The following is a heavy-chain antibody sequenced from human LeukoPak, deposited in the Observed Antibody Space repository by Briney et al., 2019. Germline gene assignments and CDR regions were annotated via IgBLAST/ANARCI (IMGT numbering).Heavy chain of an antibody. CDR1: GGSISSYY. D-gene: IGHD4-23*01. CDR3: ARRDYGGTNPGPFDI. Sequence: PSETLSLTCTVSGGSISSYYGSGIRQPPGKGLEWIGYIYYSGSTNYNPSLKSRVTIPVDTSKNQFSLKLSAVTAADTAVYSCARRDYGGTNPGPFDILGQGTMVTVSS. CDR2: IYYSGST. J-gene: IGHJ3*02. V-gene: IGHV4-59*08.